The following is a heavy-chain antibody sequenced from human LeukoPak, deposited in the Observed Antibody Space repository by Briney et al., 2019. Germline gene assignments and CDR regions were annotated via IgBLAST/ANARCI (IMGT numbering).Heavy chain of an antibody. CDR2: IYSGGST. Sequence: PGGSLRLSCAASGFSFSSYAMSWVRQAPGKGLEWVSVIYSGGSTYYADSVKGRFTISRDNSKNTLYLQMNSLRAEDTAVYYCARGDDSSSWSVFDPWGQGTLVTVSS. D-gene: IGHD6-13*01. V-gene: IGHV3-53*01. J-gene: IGHJ5*02. CDR1: GFSFSSYA. CDR3: ARGDDSSSWSVFDP.